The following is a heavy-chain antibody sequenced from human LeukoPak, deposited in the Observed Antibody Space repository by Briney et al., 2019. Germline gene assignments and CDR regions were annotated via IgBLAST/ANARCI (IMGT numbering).Heavy chain of an antibody. CDR3: ARGRIAVAGNRYYFDY. Sequence: ASVKVSCKASRYTFTGYYMHWVRQAPGQGLEWMGWINPNSGGTNYAQKFQGRVTMTRDTSISTAYMELSRLRSDDTAVYYCARGRIAVAGNRYYFDYWGQGTLVTVSS. CDR1: RYTFTGYY. V-gene: IGHV1-2*02. J-gene: IGHJ4*02. CDR2: INPNSGGT. D-gene: IGHD6-19*01.